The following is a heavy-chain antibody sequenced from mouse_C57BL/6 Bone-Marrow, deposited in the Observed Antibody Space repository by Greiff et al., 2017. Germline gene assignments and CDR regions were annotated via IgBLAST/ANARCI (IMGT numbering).Heavy chain of an antibody. V-gene: IGHV1-15*01. D-gene: IGHD1-1*01. J-gene: IGHJ2*01. CDR1: GYTFTDYE. Sequence: QVQLQQSGAELVRPGASVTLSCKASGYTFTDYEMHWVKQTPVHGLEWIGAIDPETGGTAYNQKFKGKAILTADKSSSTAYMELRRLTSEDSAVYYGTRQGLYGSSQYYFDYWGQGTTLTVSS. CDR3: TRQGLYGSSQYYFDY. CDR2: IDPETGGT.